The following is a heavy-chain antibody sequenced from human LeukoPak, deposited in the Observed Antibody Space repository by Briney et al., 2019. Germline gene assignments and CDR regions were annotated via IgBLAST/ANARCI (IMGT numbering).Heavy chain of an antibody. CDR3: APGGSGEPFDY. J-gene: IGHJ4*02. Sequence: PGGSLRLSCGAAGFTFSSYWMSWVSQAPRKGLEWVSGISGSGGSTYYADSVKGRFTISRDNSKNALYLQMNSLSAEDTAVYYCAPGGSGEPFDYWGQGTLGTVSS. CDR2: ISGSGGST. CDR1: GFTFSSYW. V-gene: IGHV3-23*01. D-gene: IGHD1-14*01.